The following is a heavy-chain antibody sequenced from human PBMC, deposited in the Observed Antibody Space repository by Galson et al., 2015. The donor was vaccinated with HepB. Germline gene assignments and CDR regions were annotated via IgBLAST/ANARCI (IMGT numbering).Heavy chain of an antibody. J-gene: IGHJ4*02. CDR3: AKLIVVVLAAISPSWQDY. Sequence: SLRLSCAASGFSVSSNYMSWVRQAPGKGLEWVSVFYTGGGSGVTTYYADSVQGRFTISTDNSKNTLYLQMNSLRAEDTAVYYCAKLIVVVLAAISPSWQDYWGQGTLVTVSS. CDR1: GFSVSSNY. D-gene: IGHD2-2*02. V-gene: IGHV3-66*01. CDR2: FYTGGGSGVTT.